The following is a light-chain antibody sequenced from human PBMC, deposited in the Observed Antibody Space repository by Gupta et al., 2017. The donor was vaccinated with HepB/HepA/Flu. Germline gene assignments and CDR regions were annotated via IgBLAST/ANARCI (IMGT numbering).Light chain of an antibody. V-gene: IGKV2-28*01. CDR2: LGA. CDR3: MQPLHTPWT. CDR1: QSILHSNGYTY. Sequence: ISCRSSQSILHSNGYTYFVWYYQKPGQSPQLLLSLGAHRGDGVPDRISSSGSGTDFTLNISRVEAEDVVVYYCMQPLHTPWTFGQGTKVEIK. J-gene: IGKJ1*01.